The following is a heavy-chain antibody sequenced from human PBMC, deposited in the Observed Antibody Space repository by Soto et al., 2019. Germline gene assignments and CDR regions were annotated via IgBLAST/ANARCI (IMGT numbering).Heavy chain of an antibody. Sequence: ASVKVSCKTSGYTFTGYYLHWVRQAPGQGLEWMGWINPNNGDTNYAQKFEGRVTMTRDTSISTAYMELSRLRSDDTAIYYCARIRTYYYSSGSLDYWGQGTLVTVSS. D-gene: IGHD3-22*01. CDR2: INPNNGDT. CDR1: GYTFTGYY. V-gene: IGHV1-2*02. CDR3: ARIRTYYYSSGSLDY. J-gene: IGHJ4*02.